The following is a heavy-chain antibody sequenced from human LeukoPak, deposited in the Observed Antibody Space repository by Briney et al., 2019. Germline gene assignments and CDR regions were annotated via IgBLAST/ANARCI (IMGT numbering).Heavy chain of an antibody. CDR2: ISAYNGNT. CDR1: GYTFTSYG. V-gene: IGHV1-18*01. J-gene: IGHJ4*02. D-gene: IGHD5-18*01. CDR3: ARLPPPKRGYSYGPPYGY. Sequence: ASVKVSCKASGYTFTSYGISWVRQAPGQGLEWMGWISAYNGNTNYAQKLQGRVTMTTDTSTSTAYMELRSLRSDDTAVYYCARLPPPKRGYSYGPPYGYWGQGTLVTVSS.